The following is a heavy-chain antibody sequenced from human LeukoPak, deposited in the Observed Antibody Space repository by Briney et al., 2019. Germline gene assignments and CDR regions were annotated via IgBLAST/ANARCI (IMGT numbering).Heavy chain of an antibody. CDR3: ASERLGYCSSSSCPFDY. D-gene: IGHD2-2*01. V-gene: IGHV4-39*01. CDR2: LSYSGST. CDR1: GGSIGSSTYY. J-gene: IGHJ4*02. Sequence: SETLSLTCTVSGGSIGSSTYYWGWIRQPPGKWLEWIGSLSYSGSTSYNPSLKSRVTISGDTSTNQFSLRLSSVTAADTAVYYCASERLGYCSSSSCPFDYWGQGTLVTVSS.